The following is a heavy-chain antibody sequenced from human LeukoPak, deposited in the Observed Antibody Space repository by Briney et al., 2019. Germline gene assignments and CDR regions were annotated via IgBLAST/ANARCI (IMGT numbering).Heavy chain of an antibody. CDR3: TGETYYFDH. CDR1: GFPFSTFW. J-gene: IGHJ4*02. V-gene: IGHV3-7*01. Sequence: GGSLRLSCAVSGFPFSTFWMSWVRQAPGKGLEWVANINQDGSEKYYVDSVRGRFAISRDNAKNSLYLQTNSLRPEDTAMYYCTGETYYFDHGGQGALSPSPQ. CDR2: INQDGSEK.